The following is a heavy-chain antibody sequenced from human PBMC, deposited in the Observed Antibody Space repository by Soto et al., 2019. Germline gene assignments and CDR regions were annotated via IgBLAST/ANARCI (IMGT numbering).Heavy chain of an antibody. J-gene: IGHJ3*01. CDR2: ISARGGTT. V-gene: IGHV3-23*01. CDR1: GFTFTNYA. Sequence: GGSLRLSCATSGFTFTNYAMSWVRQAPGKGLEWVSGISARGGTTYYADSVKGRFTISRDSSKNTLSLQMNGLRAEDTAVYYCAKDTNGDYVGGFESWGQGTMVTVSS. CDR3: AKDTNGDYVGGFES. D-gene: IGHD4-17*01.